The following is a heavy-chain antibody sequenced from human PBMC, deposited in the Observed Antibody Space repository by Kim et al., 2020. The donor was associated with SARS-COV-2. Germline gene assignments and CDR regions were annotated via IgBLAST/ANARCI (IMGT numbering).Heavy chain of an antibody. J-gene: IGHJ4*02. CDR2: IYPGDSDA. CDR3: ARLYCSGGSCYSLDY. Sequence: GESLKISCKVSGYSFTNYWIDWVRQMPGKGLEWMGIIYPGDSDARYSPSFQGQVTISADKSINTAYLQWSSLKASDTAMYYCARLYCSGGSCYSLDYWGQGTLVTVSS. D-gene: IGHD2-15*01. CDR1: GYSFTNYW. V-gene: IGHV5-51*01.